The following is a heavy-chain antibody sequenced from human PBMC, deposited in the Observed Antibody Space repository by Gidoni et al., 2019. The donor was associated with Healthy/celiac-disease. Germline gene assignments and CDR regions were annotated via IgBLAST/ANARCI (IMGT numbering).Heavy chain of an antibody. J-gene: IGHJ4*02. Sequence: QVQLVESGGGLVKPGGSLRLSLAASGFTFSDSYMHWIRQAPGKGLEWVSYISSSGSTIYYADSVKGRFTISRDNAKNSLYLQMNSLRAEDTAVYYCARITYYYDSSGYYYLYYFDYWGQGTLVTVSS. CDR2: ISSSGSTI. CDR3: ARITYYYDSSGYYYLYYFDY. D-gene: IGHD3-22*01. CDR1: GFTFSDSY. V-gene: IGHV3-11*01.